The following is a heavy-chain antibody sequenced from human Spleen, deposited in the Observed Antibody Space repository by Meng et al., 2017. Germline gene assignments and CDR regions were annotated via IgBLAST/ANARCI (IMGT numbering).Heavy chain of an antibody. CDR1: GYTLTELS. Sequence: ASVKVSCKVSGYTLTELSMHWVRQAPGKGLEWMGGFDPEDGETIYAQKFQGRVTMTEDTSTDTAYMELSSLRSEDTAVYYCATADSSSWTLPNYYYYYGMDVWGQGTTVTVSS. D-gene: IGHD6-13*01. CDR3: ATADSSSWTLPNYYYYYGMDV. CDR2: FDPEDGET. V-gene: IGHV1-24*01. J-gene: IGHJ6*02.